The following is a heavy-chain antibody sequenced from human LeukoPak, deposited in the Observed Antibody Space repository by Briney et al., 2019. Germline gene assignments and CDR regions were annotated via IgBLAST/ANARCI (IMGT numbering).Heavy chain of an antibody. Sequence: GGSLRLSSAASGFTFSSYAMSWVRQAPGKGLEWVSAISGSGGSTYYADSVKGRFTISRDNSKNTLYLQMNSLRAEDTAVYYCAKVSGWKYQLPTVDYWGQGTLVTDSS. D-gene: IGHD2-2*01. CDR1: GFTFSSYA. CDR2: ISGSGGST. J-gene: IGHJ4*02. CDR3: AKVSGWKYQLPTVDY. V-gene: IGHV3-23*01.